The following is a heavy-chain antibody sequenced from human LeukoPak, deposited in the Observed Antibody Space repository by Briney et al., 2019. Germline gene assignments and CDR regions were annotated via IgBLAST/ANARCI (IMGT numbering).Heavy chain of an antibody. Sequence: SVKVSCKASGGTFSSYAISWVRQAPGQGLEWMGRIIPIFGIANYAQKFQGRVTITADKSTSTAYMEMSSLRSEDTAVYYCARDSDDYDFWSGQNNYYYDYGMDVWGQGTTVTVSS. V-gene: IGHV1-69*04. CDR2: IIPIFGIA. CDR3: ARDSDDYDFWSGQNNYYYDYGMDV. J-gene: IGHJ6*02. CDR1: GGTFSSYA. D-gene: IGHD3-3*01.